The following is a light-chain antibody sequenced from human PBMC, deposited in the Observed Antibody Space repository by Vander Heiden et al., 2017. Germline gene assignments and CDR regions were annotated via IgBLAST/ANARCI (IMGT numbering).Light chain of an antibody. CDR2: AAS. Sequence: DIQMTQSPSSLSASVGDRVTITCRASQSISSYLNWYQQKPGKAPKLLIYAASSLQSGVPSRFSGSGYGTDFTLTISSRQPEDFATYYCQQSDSTLLLTFGGGTKVEIK. J-gene: IGKJ4*01. V-gene: IGKV1-39*01. CDR1: QSISSY. CDR3: QQSDSTLLLT.